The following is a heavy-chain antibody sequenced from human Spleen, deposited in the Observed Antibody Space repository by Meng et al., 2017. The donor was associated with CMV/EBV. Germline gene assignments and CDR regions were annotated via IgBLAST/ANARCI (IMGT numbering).Heavy chain of an antibody. CDR3: ARRASLELDY. J-gene: IGHJ4*02. V-gene: IGHV1-18*01. D-gene: IGHD6-6*01. CDR2: ISAFSGNT. Sequence: ASVKVSCKGSGYTFGSYGISWVRQAPGQVLEWMGWISAFSGNTEYAQNVQDRVTMTTDTTTRTAYMELRSLRSDDTAVYYCARRASLELDYWGQGTLVTVSS. CDR1: GYTFGSYG.